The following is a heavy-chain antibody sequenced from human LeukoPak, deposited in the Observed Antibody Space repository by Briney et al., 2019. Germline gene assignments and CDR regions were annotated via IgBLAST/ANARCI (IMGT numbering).Heavy chain of an antibody. CDR1: GYTFTSYG. D-gene: IGHD3-3*01. CDR2: ISAYNGNT. V-gene: IGHV1-18*01. J-gene: IGHJ4*02. Sequence: ASVKVSCKASGYTFTSYGISWVRQAPGQGLEWMGWISAYNGNTNYAQKLQGRVTMTTDTSTSTAYMELRSLRSDDTAVYYCARYDRDFYDFWRPFDYWGQGTLVTVSS. CDR3: ARYDRDFYDFWRPFDY.